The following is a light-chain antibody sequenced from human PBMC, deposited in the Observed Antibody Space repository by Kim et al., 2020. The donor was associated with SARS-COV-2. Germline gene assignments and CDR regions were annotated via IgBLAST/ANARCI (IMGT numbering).Light chain of an antibody. CDR3: TCRDSSGNPEV. CDR1: SLRKYY. J-gene: IGLJ2*01. V-gene: IGLV3-19*01. Sequence: SSELTQDPAVSVALGQTVRITCQGDSLRKYYASWYQQKPGQAPVLVIYGDNSRPAGIPDRFSGSDSGDTAFLTITGAPAADEADYYCTCRDSSGNPEVFG. CDR2: GDN.